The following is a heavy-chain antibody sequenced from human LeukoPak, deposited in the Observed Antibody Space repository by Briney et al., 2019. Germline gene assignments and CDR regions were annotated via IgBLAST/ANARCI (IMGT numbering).Heavy chain of an antibody. CDR2: IDSDGSST. CDR1: GFTFSSYW. V-gene: IGHV3-74*01. J-gene: IGHJ3*02. D-gene: IGHD3-10*01. Sequence: GGSLRLSCAASGFTFSSYWMHWVRQAPGKGLVWVSRIDSDGSSTSYADSVKGRFTISRDNAKNTLYLQMNSLRAEDTAVYYCARVRSGTYDAFGIWGQGTMVTVSS. CDR3: ARVRSGTYDAFGI.